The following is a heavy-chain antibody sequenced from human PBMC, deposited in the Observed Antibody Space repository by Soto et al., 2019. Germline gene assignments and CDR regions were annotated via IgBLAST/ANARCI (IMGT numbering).Heavy chain of an antibody. Sequence: QGLLQESGPRLVKASESLSLTCTVSGGPISSYSWSWIRQTPGKGLEWIGYLSYGGSPNYNPSLESRFPITINTTAPPFALKLKSLTAADTAVYYCARGFWATGGGNYYYSMDVWGQGTTVRVS. CDR2: LSYGGSP. D-gene: IGHD2-15*01. J-gene: IGHJ6*02. CDR3: ARGFWATGGGNYYYSMDV. V-gene: IGHV4-59*13. CDR1: GGPISSYS.